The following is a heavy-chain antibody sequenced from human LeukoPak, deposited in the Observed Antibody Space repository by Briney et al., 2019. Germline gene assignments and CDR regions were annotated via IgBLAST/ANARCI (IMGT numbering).Heavy chain of an antibody. CDR1: GFTFSSYE. Sequence: GGSLRLSCAASGFTFSSYEMNWVRQAPGKGLEWVSYISSSGSTIYYADSVKGRFTISRDNAKNSLYLQMNSLRAEDTAVYYCARESPDAGGDYWRQGTLVTVSS. CDR3: ARESPDAGGDY. CDR2: ISSSGSTI. D-gene: IGHD3-10*01. J-gene: IGHJ4*02. V-gene: IGHV3-48*03.